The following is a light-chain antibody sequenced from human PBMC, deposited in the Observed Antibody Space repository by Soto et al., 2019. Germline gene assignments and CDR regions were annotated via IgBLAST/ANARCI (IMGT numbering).Light chain of an antibody. CDR2: GAS. Sequence: EIVMTQSPATLSVSPGERATLSCRASQSVSSNLAWYQQKPGQAPRRLIYGASTRATGIPARFSGSGSGTEFTLTISSLQSEDFAVYYCQQYNNWPLTWTFGQGTKVEIK. CDR3: QQYNNWPLTWT. J-gene: IGKJ1*01. V-gene: IGKV3-15*01. CDR1: QSVSSN.